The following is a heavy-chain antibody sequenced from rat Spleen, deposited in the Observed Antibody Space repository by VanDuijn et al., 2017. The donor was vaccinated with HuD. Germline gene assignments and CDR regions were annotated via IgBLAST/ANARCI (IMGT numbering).Heavy chain of an antibody. J-gene: IGHJ2*01. D-gene: IGHD2-1*01. Sequence: EVQLVESGGGLVQPGRSLKLSCAASGFTFSNYGMAWVRLTPMKGLEWVASISTGGGNTYYRDSVKGRFTISRNTAKNTQYLQMDSLRSEDTASYYCASQIPPHGWGQGVMVTVSS. CDR1: GFTFSNYG. V-gene: IGHV5S14*01. CDR2: ISTGGGNT. CDR3: ASQIPPHG.